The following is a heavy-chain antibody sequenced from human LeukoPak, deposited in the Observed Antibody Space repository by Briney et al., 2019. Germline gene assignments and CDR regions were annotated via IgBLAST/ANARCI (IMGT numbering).Heavy chain of an antibody. D-gene: IGHD5-18*01. Sequence: PSETLSLTCTVSGGSISSYYWSWIRQPAGKGLEWIGRIYTSGSTNYNPSLKSRVTISVDTSKNQFSLKLSSVTAADTAVYYCARKMRPRLGYSYGYAGFWDYWGQGTLVTVSS. CDR3: ARKMRPRLGYSYGYAGFWDY. CDR1: GGSISSYY. CDR2: IYTSGST. V-gene: IGHV4-4*07. J-gene: IGHJ4*02.